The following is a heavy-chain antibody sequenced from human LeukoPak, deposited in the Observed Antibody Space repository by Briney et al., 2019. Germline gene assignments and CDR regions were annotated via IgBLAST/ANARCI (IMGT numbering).Heavy chain of an antibody. CDR1: GGSISSSSYY. CDR2: IYYSGST. J-gene: IGHJ4*02. Sequence: ASETPSLTCTVSGGSISSSSYYWGWIRQPPGKGLEWIGSIYYSGSTYYNPSLKSRVTISVDTSKNQFSLKLSSVTAADTAVYYCARRLGYSSGWYSVAFDYWGQGTLVTVSS. D-gene: IGHD6-19*01. CDR3: ARRLGYSSGWYSVAFDY. V-gene: IGHV4-39*01.